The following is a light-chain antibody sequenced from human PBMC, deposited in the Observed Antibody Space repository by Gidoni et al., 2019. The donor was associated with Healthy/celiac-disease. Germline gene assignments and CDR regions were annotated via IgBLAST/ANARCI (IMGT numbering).Light chain of an antibody. CDR2: DVS. CDR1: SSDVGGHNY. V-gene: IGLV2-14*01. J-gene: IGLJ2*01. CDR3: SSYTSSSTLV. Sequence: QSALTQPASVSGSPGQSSTISCTGTSSDVGGHNYVSWYQQHPGKAPKLLTYDVSNRPSGLSNRFSGSKSGNTASLTISGLQAEDEADYYCSSYTSSSTLVFGGGTKLTVL.